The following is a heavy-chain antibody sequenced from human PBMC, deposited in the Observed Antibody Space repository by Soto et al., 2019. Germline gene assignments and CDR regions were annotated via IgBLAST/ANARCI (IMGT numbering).Heavy chain of an antibody. Sequence: EVPLLESGGGLVRPGGSLRLSCAGSSFTFSTYAMTWVRQAPGKGLEWVSAISVGGGTTKYAASVKGRFTISTDNSKGTLYLQMNGLTADDTAIYYCAKDPNGDYIGAFDSWGQGTLVTVSS. CDR3: AKDPNGDYIGAFDS. CDR1: SFTFSTYA. V-gene: IGHV3-23*01. CDR2: ISVGGGTT. D-gene: IGHD4-17*01. J-gene: IGHJ4*02.